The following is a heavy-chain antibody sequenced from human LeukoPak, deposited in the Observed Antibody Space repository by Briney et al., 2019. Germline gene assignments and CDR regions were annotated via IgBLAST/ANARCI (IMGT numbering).Heavy chain of an antibody. CDR2: IYYSGST. CDR1: GGSISSYY. J-gene: IGHJ5*02. CDR3: ARQVVVAATSWFDP. D-gene: IGHD2-15*01. Sequence: KPSETLSLTCTVSGGSISSYYWSWIRQPPGKGLEWIGYIYYSGSTNYNPSLKSRVTISVDMSKNQFSLKLSSVTAADTAVYYCARQVVVAATSWFDPWGQGTLVTVSS. V-gene: IGHV4-59*01.